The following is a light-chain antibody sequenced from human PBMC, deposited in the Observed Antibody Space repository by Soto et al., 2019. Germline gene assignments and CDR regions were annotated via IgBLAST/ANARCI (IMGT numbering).Light chain of an antibody. V-gene: IGKV3-15*01. J-gene: IGKJ1*01. CDR3: QQCNNWPLT. CDR1: QSVSSN. Sequence: ETVMTQSPATLSMSPGERPTLSCRASQSVSSNLAWYQQKPGQAPRLLIYDASTRATGIPARFSGSGSGTEFTLTISSLQSEDFAVYYCQQCNNWPLTFGQGTRVEIK. CDR2: DAS.